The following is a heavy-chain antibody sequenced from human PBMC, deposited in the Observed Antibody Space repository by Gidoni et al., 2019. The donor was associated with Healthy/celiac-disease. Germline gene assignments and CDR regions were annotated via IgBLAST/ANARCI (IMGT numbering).Heavy chain of an antibody. Sequence: QVQLVQSGAEVKKPGASVKVSCKASGYTFTGYYMHWVRQAPGQGLEWMGWINPNSGGTNYAQKFQGRVTMTRDTSISTAYMELSRLRSDDTAVYYCARGPYYDILTGFPSGMDVWGQGTTVTFSS. CDR2: INPNSGGT. D-gene: IGHD3-9*01. J-gene: IGHJ6*02. V-gene: IGHV1-2*02. CDR3: ARGPYYDILTGFPSGMDV. CDR1: GYTFTGYY.